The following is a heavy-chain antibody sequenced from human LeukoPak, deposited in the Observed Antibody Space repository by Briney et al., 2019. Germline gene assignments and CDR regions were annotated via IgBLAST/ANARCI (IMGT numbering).Heavy chain of an antibody. Sequence: GGSLRLSCAASGFTFSSYEMNWVRQAPGKGLEWVSYISSSGSTIYYADSVKGRFTISRDNSKNTLYLQMNSLRAEDTAVYYCARDYWGELSPGYWGQGTLVTVSS. CDR3: ARDYWGELSPGY. D-gene: IGHD1-26*01. CDR2: ISSSGSTI. CDR1: GFTFSSYE. J-gene: IGHJ4*02. V-gene: IGHV3-48*03.